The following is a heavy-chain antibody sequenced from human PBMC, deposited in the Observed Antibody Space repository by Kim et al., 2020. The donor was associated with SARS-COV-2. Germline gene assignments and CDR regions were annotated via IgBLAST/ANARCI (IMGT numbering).Heavy chain of an antibody. CDR2: ISSSSSYT. D-gene: IGHD6-6*01. J-gene: IGHJ4*02. Sequence: GGSLRLSCAASGFTFSDYYMSWIRQAPGKGLEWVSYISSSSSYTNYADSVKGRFTISRDNAKNSLYLQMNSLRAEDTAVYYCARDREYSSYYFDYWGQGTLVTVSS. V-gene: IGHV3-11*05. CDR1: GFTFSDYY. CDR3: ARDREYSSYYFDY.